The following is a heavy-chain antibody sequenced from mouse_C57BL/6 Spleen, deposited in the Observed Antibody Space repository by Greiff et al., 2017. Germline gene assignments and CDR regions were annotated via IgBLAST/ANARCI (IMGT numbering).Heavy chain of an antibody. V-gene: IGHV14-4*01. CDR2: IDPENGDT. CDR3: TSYYSNLYYDAMDY. CDR1: GFNIKDDY. Sequence: VQLQQSGAELVRPGASVKLSCTASGFNIKDDYMHWVKQRPEQGLEWIGWIDPENGDTEYASKFQGKATITADTSSNTAYLQLSSLTSEDTAVYYCTSYYSNLYYDAMDYWGQGTSVTVSS. D-gene: IGHD2-5*01. J-gene: IGHJ4*01.